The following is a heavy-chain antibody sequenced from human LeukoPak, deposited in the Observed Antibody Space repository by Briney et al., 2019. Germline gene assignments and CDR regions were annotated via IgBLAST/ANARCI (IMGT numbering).Heavy chain of an antibody. Sequence: SETLSLTCTVSGGSISSYYWSWIRQPPGKGLEWIGYIYYSGSTNYNPSLKSRVTISVDTSKNQFSLKLSSVTAADTAVYYCARASEGITIFGVVHLEYYYYMDVWGKGTTVTVSS. J-gene: IGHJ6*03. D-gene: IGHD3-3*01. CDR2: IYYSGST. V-gene: IGHV4-59*01. CDR3: ARASEGITIFGVVHLEYYYYMDV. CDR1: GGSISSYY.